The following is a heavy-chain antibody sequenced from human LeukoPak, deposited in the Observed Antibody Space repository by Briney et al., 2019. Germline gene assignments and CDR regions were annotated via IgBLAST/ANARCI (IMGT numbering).Heavy chain of an antibody. Sequence: GGSLRLSCAASGFTVSSNYMSWVRQAPGKGLEWVSVIYSGGSTHYADSVKGRFTVSRDNSKNTLYLQMNSLRAEDTAVYYCATPAYGDYGSFDYWGQGTLVTVSS. D-gene: IGHD4-17*01. CDR1: GFTVSSNY. CDR2: IYSGGST. V-gene: IGHV3-53*05. J-gene: IGHJ4*02. CDR3: ATPAYGDYGSFDY.